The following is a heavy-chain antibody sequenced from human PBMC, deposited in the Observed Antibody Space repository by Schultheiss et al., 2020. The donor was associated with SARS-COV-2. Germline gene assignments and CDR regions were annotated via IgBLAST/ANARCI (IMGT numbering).Heavy chain of an antibody. CDR1: GFTVSSNY. J-gene: IGHJ6*02. Sequence: GGSLRLSCAASGFTVSSNYMSWVRQAPGKGLEWVAVISYDGSNKYYADSVKGRFTISRDNSKNTLYLQMNSLRAEDTAVYYCARGALLVVVTAPYYYYYGMDVWGQGTTVTVSS. D-gene: IGHD2-21*02. CDR3: ARGALLVVVTAPYYYYYGMDV. V-gene: IGHV3-30*01. CDR2: ISYDGSNK.